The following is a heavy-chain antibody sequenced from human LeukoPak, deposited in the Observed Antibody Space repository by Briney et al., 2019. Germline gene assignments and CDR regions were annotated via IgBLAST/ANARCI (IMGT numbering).Heavy chain of an antibody. D-gene: IGHD6-19*01. CDR3: ARHYSSDPFDY. V-gene: IGHV4-59*01. Sequence: PSETLSLTCAVSGASISNYYWSWIRQPPGKGLERIGYIDYSGSTNYSPSLKSRVTISLDTSTNQFSLKLSSVTAADTAVYYCARHYSSDPFDYWGQGTLVTVSS. J-gene: IGHJ4*02. CDR2: IDYSGST. CDR1: GASISNYY.